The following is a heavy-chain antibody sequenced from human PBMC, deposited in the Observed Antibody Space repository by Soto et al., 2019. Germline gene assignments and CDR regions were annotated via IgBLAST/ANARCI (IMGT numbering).Heavy chain of an antibody. V-gene: IGHV1-3*01. CDR1: GYIFTNYP. CDR3: ARKDYYGSGCYYFDY. J-gene: IGHJ4*02. Sequence: QVQLVQSGAEVKNPGAAVKVSCKASGYIFTNYPIHWLRQAPGQRLEWMGWINAANGDTGYSQNFQGRVTFTRDTSASTVYMEMSSLTSEDTAIYYCARKDYYGSGCYYFDYWGQGTLVTVSS. D-gene: IGHD3-10*01. CDR2: INAANGDT.